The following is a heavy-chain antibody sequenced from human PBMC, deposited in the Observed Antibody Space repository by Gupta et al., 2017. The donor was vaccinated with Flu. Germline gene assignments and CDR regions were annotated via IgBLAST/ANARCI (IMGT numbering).Heavy chain of an antibody. V-gene: IGHV4-4*02. CDR3: ASSSSDPITMVRGVIKSDAFDI. J-gene: IGHJ3*02. CDR1: NW. CDR2: IYHSGST. D-gene: IGHD3-10*01. Sequence: NWWSWVRQPPGKGLEWIGEIYHSGSTNYNPSLKSRVTISVDKSKNQFSLKLSSVTAADTAVYYCASSSSDPITMVRGVIKSDAFDIWGQGTMVTVSS.